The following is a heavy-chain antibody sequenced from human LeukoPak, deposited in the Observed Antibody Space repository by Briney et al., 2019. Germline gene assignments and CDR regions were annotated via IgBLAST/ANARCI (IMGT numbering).Heavy chain of an antibody. V-gene: IGHV3-53*01. CDR2: IYSGGST. J-gene: IGHJ4*02. CDR3: ATMNLRYFDY. CDR1: GFTVRSNY. Sequence: GGSLRLSCAASGFTVRSNYMSWVRQAPGKGLEWVSVIYSGGSTYYADSVKGRFIISRDNAKNSLYLQMNSLRAEDTAVYYCATMNLRYFDYWGQGTLVTVSS.